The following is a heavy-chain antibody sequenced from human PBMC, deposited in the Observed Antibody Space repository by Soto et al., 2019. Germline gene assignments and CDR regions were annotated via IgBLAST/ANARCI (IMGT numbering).Heavy chain of an antibody. CDR3: ARERSRALDY. J-gene: IGHJ4*02. D-gene: IGHD3-10*01. CDR2: IKEDGSQT. CDR1: GFTFSSYW. Sequence: GGSLRLSCAASGFTFSSYWLTWVRQAPGKGPEWVANIKEDGSQTYYLDSVKGRFTISRDNAKNSLYLQMNSLRGEDTAVYYCARERSRALDYWGQGSLVTSPQ. V-gene: IGHV3-7*01.